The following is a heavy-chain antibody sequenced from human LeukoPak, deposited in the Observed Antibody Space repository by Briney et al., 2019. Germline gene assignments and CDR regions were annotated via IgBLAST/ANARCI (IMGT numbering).Heavy chain of an antibody. CDR3: LVTAANRGYYMDV. CDR1: GFTFSSYG. J-gene: IGHJ6*03. Sequence: SGGSLRLSCAASGFTFSSYGMHWVRQAPGKGLEWVAFIRYDGSNKYYADSVKGRFTISRDNSKNTLYLQMNSLRAEDTAVYYSLVTAANRGYYMDVWGKGTTVTISS. D-gene: IGHD2-21*02. CDR2: IRYDGSNK. V-gene: IGHV3-30*02.